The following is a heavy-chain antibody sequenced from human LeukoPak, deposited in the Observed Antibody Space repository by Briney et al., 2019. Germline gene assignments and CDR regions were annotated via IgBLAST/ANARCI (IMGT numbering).Heavy chain of an antibody. CDR3: ARGGTSGYNYGYYFDY. CDR1: GGTFSSYA. J-gene: IGHJ4*02. Sequence: SVKVSCKASGGTFSSYAISWVRQAPGQGLEWMGGIIPFFGTANYAQKFQGRVTITADESTSTAYMELSSLRSEDTAVYYCARGGTSGYNYGYYFDYWGQGTLVTVSS. D-gene: IGHD5-18*01. CDR2: IIPFFGTA. V-gene: IGHV1-69*13.